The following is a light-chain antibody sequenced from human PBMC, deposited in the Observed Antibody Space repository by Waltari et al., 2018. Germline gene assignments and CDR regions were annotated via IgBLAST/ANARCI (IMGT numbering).Light chain of an antibody. CDR2: EAN. CDR1: SNDVGSYNL. V-gene: IGLV2-23*01. Sequence: QSALTQPASVSGSPGQSITISCTGTSNDVGSYNLVSWYQQHPGKAPKHKIYEANKRPSGISNRLSGSKSDNTASRTISGLEAEDEAEYYCCSYAGSIFVFGTGTKVTVL. J-gene: IGLJ1*01. CDR3: CSYAGSIFV.